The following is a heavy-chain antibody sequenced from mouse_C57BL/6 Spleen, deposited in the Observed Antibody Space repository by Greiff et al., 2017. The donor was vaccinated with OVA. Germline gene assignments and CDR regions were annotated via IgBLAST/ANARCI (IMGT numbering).Heavy chain of an antibody. Sequence: VQLQQSGPELVKPGASVKISCKASGYTFTDYYMNWVKQSHGKSLEWIGDINPNNGGTSYNQKFKGKATMTVDKSSSTAYMELRSLTSEDSAVYYCAGGWLLRDYAMDYWGQGTSVTVSS. CDR2: INPNNGGT. CDR3: AGGWLLRDYAMDY. J-gene: IGHJ4*01. CDR1: GYTFTDYY. D-gene: IGHD2-3*01. V-gene: IGHV1-26*01.